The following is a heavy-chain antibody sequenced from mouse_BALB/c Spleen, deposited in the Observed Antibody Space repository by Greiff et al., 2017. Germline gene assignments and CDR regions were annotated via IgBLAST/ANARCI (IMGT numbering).Heavy chain of an antibody. V-gene: IGHV14-3*02. D-gene: IGHD2-12*01. CDR1: GFNITDTY. CDR3: ASTRYDNAMDY. J-gene: IGHJ4*01. Sequence: EVQLQQSGAELVKPGASVKLSCTASGFNITDTYMHWVKQRPEPGLEWIGRIDPANGNTKYDPKFQGKATITADTSSNTAYLQLSSLTSEDTAVYYCASTRYDNAMDYWGQGTSVTVSS. CDR2: IDPANGNT.